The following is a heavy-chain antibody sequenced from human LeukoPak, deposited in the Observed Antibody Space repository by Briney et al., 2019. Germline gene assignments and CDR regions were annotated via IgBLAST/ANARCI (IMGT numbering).Heavy chain of an antibody. D-gene: IGHD3-10*01. V-gene: IGHV3-48*02. Sequence: PGGSLRLSCAASGFTFSSYRMNWVRQAPGKGLEWVSYISSSSSIIYYADSVKGRFTISRDNAKNSLYLQMNSLRDEDTAVYYCARDRGSYGSGSYYPNWFDPWGQGTLVTVSS. CDR1: GFTFSSYR. CDR2: ISSSSSII. J-gene: IGHJ5*02. CDR3: ARDRGSYGSGSYYPNWFDP.